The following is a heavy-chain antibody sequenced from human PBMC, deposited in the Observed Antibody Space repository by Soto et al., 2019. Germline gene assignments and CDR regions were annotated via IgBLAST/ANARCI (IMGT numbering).Heavy chain of an antibody. J-gene: IGHJ5*02. Sequence: EVQLVESGGGLIQTGGSLKLSCVVSGFTVSSNYMSWVRQAPGKGLEWVSVIYSGGTTYYADSVKGRVTISRDNSKNTLYLQMNSLKGEDTAVYYCASTLIAGRPFDPWVQGNLVTVSS. CDR2: IYSGGTT. D-gene: IGHD6-6*01. V-gene: IGHV3-53*01. CDR1: GFTVSSNY. CDR3: ASTLIAGRPFDP.